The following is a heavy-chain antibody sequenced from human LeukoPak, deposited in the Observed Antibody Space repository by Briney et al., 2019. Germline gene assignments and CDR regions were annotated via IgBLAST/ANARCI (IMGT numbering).Heavy chain of an antibody. D-gene: IGHD2-15*01. CDR3: AREMSGYCSGGSCDWFDP. V-gene: IGHV1-3*01. CDR1: GYTFTSYA. Sequence: GASVKVSCKASGYTFTSYAMHWVRQAPGQRLEWMGWINAGNGNTKYSQKFQGRVTITRDTSASTAYMELSSLRSEDTAVYYCAREMSGYCSGGSCDWFDPWGQGTLVTVSS. J-gene: IGHJ5*02. CDR2: INAGNGNT.